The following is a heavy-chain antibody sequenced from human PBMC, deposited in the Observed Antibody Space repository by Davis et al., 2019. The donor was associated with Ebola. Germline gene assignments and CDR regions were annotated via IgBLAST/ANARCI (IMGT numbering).Heavy chain of an antibody. CDR3: ASGGGVDY. V-gene: IGHV4-34*01. CDR1: GGSFSGYY. J-gene: IGHJ4*02. Sequence: MPSETLSLTCAVYGGSFSGYYWSWIRQPPGKGLEWIGEINHSGSTNYNPSLKSRVTISVDTSKNQFSLKLSSVTAADTVVYYCASGGGVDYWGQGTLVTVSS. D-gene: IGHD3-10*01. CDR2: INHSGST.